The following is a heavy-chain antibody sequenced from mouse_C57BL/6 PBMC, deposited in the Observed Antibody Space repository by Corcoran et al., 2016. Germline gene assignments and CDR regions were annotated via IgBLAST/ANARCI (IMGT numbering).Heavy chain of an antibody. D-gene: IGHD1-1*01. Sequence: QIQLVQSGPELKKPGETVKISCKASGYTFTTYGMSWVKQAPGKGLKWMGWINTYSGVPTYADDFKGRFAFSLETSASTAYLQINNLKNEDTATYVCAREDVRTIFITTVVATDFDVWGTGTTVTVSS. J-gene: IGHJ1*03. CDR1: GYTFTTYG. CDR3: AREDVRTIFITTVVATDFDV. V-gene: IGHV9-3*01. CDR2: INTYSGVP.